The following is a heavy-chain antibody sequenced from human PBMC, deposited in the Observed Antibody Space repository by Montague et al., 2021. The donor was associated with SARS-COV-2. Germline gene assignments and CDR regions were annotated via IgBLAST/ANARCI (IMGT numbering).Heavy chain of an antibody. D-gene: IGHD2-15*01. J-gene: IGHJ4*02. CDR2: TYYRSEWYS. CDR3: ARAERGSCGDGNCYQYFFNY. Sequence: CAISGDSVSTNSGTWNWVRLSPSRGLEWLGSTYYRSEWYSDYSVSVNSRISINPDTSKNQFSLLLNSVTPEDTAVYYCARAERGSCGDGNCYQYFFNYWGQGTLVTVSS. V-gene: IGHV6-1*01. CDR1: GDSVSTNSGT.